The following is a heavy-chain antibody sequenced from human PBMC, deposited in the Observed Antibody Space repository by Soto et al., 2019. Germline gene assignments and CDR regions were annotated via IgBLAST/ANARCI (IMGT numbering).Heavy chain of an antibody. CDR3: AKVWYQLLLRQVGYFDY. V-gene: IGHV3-23*01. Sequence: GGSLRLSCAASGFTFSSYAMSWVRQAPGKGLEWVSAISGSGGSTYYADSVKGRFTISRDNSKNTLYLQMNSLRAEDTAVYYCAKVWYQLLLRQVGYFDYWGQGTLVTVSS. CDR1: GFTFSSYA. J-gene: IGHJ4*02. D-gene: IGHD2-2*01. CDR2: ISGSGGST.